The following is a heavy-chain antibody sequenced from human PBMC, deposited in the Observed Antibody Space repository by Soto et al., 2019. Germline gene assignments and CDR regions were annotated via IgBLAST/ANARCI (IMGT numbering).Heavy chain of an antibody. CDR1: GCTFDNFI. D-gene: IGHD1-26*01. CDR2: IVPMLGTP. Sequence: SVKVSCKASGCTFDNFIMNWVRQTPGRGLEWMGGIVPMLGTPTYAEKFKGRVTISATGSTSTMYMEVTSLRSEDTAIYYCARNGTYSSSLSQYSGMDVWGQGTTVTVSS. CDR3: ARNGTYSSSLSQYSGMDV. J-gene: IGHJ6*02. V-gene: IGHV1-69*13.